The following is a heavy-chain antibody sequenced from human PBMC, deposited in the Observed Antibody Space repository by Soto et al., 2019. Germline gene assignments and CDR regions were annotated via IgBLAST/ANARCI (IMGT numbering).Heavy chain of an antibody. D-gene: IGHD6-19*01. Sequence: GGSLRLSCAASGYTFSDYYMSWIRQAPGKGLEWISYIDTSGTKIYYADSVKGRFTITRDNAKNTLYLQMNSLRAEDTAVYYCAKSRKAYSSGWYQPDSDYCGQGTLVTVSS. CDR3: AKSRKAYSSGWYQPDSDY. CDR1: GYTFSDYY. CDR2: IDTSGTKI. V-gene: IGHV3-11*01. J-gene: IGHJ4*02.